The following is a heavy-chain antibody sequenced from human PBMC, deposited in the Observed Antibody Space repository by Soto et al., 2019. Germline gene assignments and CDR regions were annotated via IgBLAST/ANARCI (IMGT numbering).Heavy chain of an antibody. CDR3: ARIVYGSGSFAWFDP. J-gene: IGHJ5*02. D-gene: IGHD3-10*01. Sequence: GASVKVSCEASGYTFTSYAMHCVRQAPGQRLEWMGWINAGNGNTKYSQKFQGRVTITRDTSASTAYMELSSLRSEDTAVYYCARIVYGSGSFAWFDPWGQGTLVTVSS. V-gene: IGHV1-3*01. CDR2: INAGNGNT. CDR1: GYTFTSYA.